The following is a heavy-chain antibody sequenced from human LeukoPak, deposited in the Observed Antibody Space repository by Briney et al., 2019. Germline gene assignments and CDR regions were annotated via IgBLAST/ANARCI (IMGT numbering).Heavy chain of an antibody. Sequence: GASVKVSCKASGYTFTSYGISWVRQAPGQGLEWMGWISAYNGNTNYAQKLQGRVTMTTDTSTSTAYMELRSLRSDDTAVYYCALSTYYYDSSGYPNYFDYWGQGTLVTVSS. D-gene: IGHD3-22*01. CDR3: ALSTYYYDSSGYPNYFDY. J-gene: IGHJ4*02. CDR1: GYTFTSYG. V-gene: IGHV1-18*01. CDR2: ISAYNGNT.